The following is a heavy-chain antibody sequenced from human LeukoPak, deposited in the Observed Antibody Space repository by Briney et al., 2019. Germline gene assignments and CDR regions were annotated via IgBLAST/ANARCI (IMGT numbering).Heavy chain of an antibody. V-gene: IGHV3-33*01. J-gene: IGHJ4*02. Sequence: GGSLRLCCAASGFTFSYYGMQWVRQAPGKGLEWVAVLWSDGTTNYYADSVKGRFTFSRDNSKNTLYVEMNNLRAEDTAVYYCASERAPIDGLDYWGEGTLVTVSS. CDR3: ASERAPIDGLDY. CDR1: GFTFSYYG. CDR2: LWSDGTTN.